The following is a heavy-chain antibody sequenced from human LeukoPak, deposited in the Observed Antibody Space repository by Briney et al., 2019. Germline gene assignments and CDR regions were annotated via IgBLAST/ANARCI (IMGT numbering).Heavy chain of an antibody. J-gene: IGHJ4*02. CDR3: ASQWELLSYFDY. Sequence: EASVKFSCKASRYTFTSYDINWVRQATGQGLEWMGWINPNSGGTNYAQKFQGRVTMTRDTSISTAYMELSRLRSDDTAVYYCASQWELLSYFDYWGQGTLVTVSS. D-gene: IGHD1-26*01. V-gene: IGHV1-2*02. CDR2: INPNSGGT. CDR1: RYTFTSYD.